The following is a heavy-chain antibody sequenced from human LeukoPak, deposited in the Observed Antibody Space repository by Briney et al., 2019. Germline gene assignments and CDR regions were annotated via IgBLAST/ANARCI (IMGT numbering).Heavy chain of an antibody. CDR2: ISGGGTTI. CDR3: AREPVYYYYMDV. V-gene: IGHV3-48*01. J-gene: IGHJ6*03. CDR1: GFTFSSYS. Sequence: GGSLRLSCAASGFTFSSYSMNWVRQAPGKGLEWVSYISGGGTTIYYADSVKGRFTISRDSAKDSLDLQMNSLRAEDTAVYYCAREPVYYYYMDVWGKGTTVTVSS.